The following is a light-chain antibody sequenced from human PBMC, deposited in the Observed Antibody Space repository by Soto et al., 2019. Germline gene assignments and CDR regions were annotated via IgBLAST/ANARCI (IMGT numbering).Light chain of an antibody. CDR1: QSVLYSSNNKNY. Sequence: DIVMTQSPDSLAVSLGERATINCKSSQSVLYSSNNKNYLAWYQQKPGQPPKLLIYWASTRESGVPDRFSGSGSVTDFTLTISSLQAEDGAVDYCQQYYSSHLTFGGGTKVVIK. CDR3: QQYYSSHLT. J-gene: IGKJ4*01. CDR2: WAS. V-gene: IGKV4-1*01.